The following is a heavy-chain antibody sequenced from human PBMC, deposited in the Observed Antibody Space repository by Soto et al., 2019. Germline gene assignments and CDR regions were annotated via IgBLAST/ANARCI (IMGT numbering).Heavy chain of an antibody. V-gene: IGHV4-59*02. D-gene: IGHD3-10*01. Sequence: SETLSLAGTGAGGAVSSHCWSWIRQPPGKGLEWIGYIYYTGSTYYNPSLKSRVTMSLDTSRNQLLLQLNSVTAADTAVYYCASESAGSGTNNWFDTWGQGPLVTVSS. CDR2: IYYTGST. CDR1: GGAVSSHC. J-gene: IGHJ5*02. CDR3: ASESAGSGTNNWFDT.